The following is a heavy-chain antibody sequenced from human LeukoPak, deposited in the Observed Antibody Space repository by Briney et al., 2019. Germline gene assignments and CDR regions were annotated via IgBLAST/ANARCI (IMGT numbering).Heavy chain of an antibody. CDR3: ARRARDFGDSHAFDV. CDR1: GFTVSSNY. D-gene: IGHD4-17*01. Sequence: SGGSLRLSCAASGFTVSSNYMSWVRQAPGKGLEWISYIRGVPTDLYYADSVKGRFTISRDNAKNSLYLQTNSLRAEDTAIYYCARRARDFGDSHAFDVWGQGTMVTVSS. V-gene: IGHV3-11*01. CDR2: IRGVPTDL. J-gene: IGHJ3*01.